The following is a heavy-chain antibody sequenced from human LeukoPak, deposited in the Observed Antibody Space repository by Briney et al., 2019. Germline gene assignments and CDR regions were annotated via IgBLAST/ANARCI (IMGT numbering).Heavy chain of an antibody. D-gene: IGHD5-18*01. CDR1: GGSINCYY. CDR3: AREGGGYSYGYNAFDI. V-gene: IGHV4-59*01. J-gene: IGHJ3*02. Sequence: PSDTLSLPCTVSGGSINCYYCSWIRQSPGKGLECIGYIYYSGSSNYNPSLKSRVTISVDTSKNQFSLKLSSVTAADTAVYYCAREGGGYSYGYNAFDIWGQGTTVTVSS. CDR2: IYYSGSS.